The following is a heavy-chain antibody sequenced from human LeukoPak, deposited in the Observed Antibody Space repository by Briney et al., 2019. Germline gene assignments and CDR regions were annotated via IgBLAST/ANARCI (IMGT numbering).Heavy chain of an antibody. Sequence: GGSLRLSCAASGFTFSDHYMSWIRQAPGKGLEWVSYISSSSTYTNYADSVKGRFTISRDNAKNSLYLQMNSLRVEDTAVYYCARDKDSSSWYWYGTDVWGQGTTVTVSS. CDR1: GFTFSDHY. D-gene: IGHD6-13*01. J-gene: IGHJ6*02. V-gene: IGHV3-11*05. CDR2: ISSSSTYT. CDR3: ARDKDSSSWYWYGTDV.